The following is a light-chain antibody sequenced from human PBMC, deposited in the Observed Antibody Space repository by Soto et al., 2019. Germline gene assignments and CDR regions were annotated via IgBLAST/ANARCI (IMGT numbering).Light chain of an antibody. J-gene: IGKJ2*01. CDR3: KQRSNWPPYT. CDR1: QSVSSY. CDR2: DAS. Sequence: EIVLTQSPATLSLSPGERATLSCIASQSVSSYLAWYQQKPGQAPRLLIYDASNRDAGIPARLSGSGSGTDFTLTNISLEPEDFTVYYCKQRSNWPPYTFGQGTKLEI. V-gene: IGKV3-11*01.